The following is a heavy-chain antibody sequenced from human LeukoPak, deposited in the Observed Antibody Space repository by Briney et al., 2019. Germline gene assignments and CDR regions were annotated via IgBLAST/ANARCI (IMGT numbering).Heavy chain of an antibody. Sequence: GGSLRLSCAASGFTFSIHGMHWVRQAPGKGLKWVAIIWHDGINKYYADSVKGRFTISRDNSKNTVYLQMDSLRAEDTAVYYCARNNWNARTQRWFYFDNWGQGTLVTVSS. CDR1: GFTFSIHG. CDR3: ARNNWNARTQRWFYFDN. J-gene: IGHJ4*02. V-gene: IGHV3-33*01. D-gene: IGHD1-1*01. CDR2: IWHDGINK.